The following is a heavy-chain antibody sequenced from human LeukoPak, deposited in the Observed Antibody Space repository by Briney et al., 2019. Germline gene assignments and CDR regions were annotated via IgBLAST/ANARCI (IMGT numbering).Heavy chain of an antibody. CDR1: GGSISSYY. V-gene: IGHV4-4*07. CDR2: IYTSGST. CDR3: ARDPAPHDSPPP. D-gene: IGHD2-2*01. J-gene: IGHJ5*02. Sequence: SETLSLTCTVSGGSISSYYWSWIRQPAGKGLEWIGRIYTSGSTNYSPSLKSRVTMSVDTSKNQFSLKLSSVTAADTAVYYCARDPAPHDSPPPWGQGTLVTVSS.